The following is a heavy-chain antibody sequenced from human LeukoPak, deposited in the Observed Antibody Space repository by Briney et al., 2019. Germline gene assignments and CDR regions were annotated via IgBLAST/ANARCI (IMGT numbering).Heavy chain of an antibody. Sequence: GGSLRLSCAASGFTFSSYGMHWVRQAPGKGLEWVAVIWYDGSNKYYADSVKGRFTISRDNSKNTLYLQMNSLRAEDTAVYYCARDRDQYYDSSGYRFDYWGQGTLVTVSS. CDR2: IWYDGSNK. J-gene: IGHJ4*02. V-gene: IGHV3-33*01. CDR3: ARDRDQYYDSSGYRFDY. D-gene: IGHD3-22*01. CDR1: GFTFSSYG.